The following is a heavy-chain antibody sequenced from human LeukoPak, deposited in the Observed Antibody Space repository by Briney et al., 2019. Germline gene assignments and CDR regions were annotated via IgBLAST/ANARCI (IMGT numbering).Heavy chain of an antibody. V-gene: IGHV4-59*08. CDR3: ARQRGYSGYGEKTSNWFDP. CDR2: FYYTGST. J-gene: IGHJ5*02. D-gene: IGHD5-12*01. CDR1: GGSISTYH. Sequence: PSETLSLTCTVSGGSISTYHWSWIRQPPGKGLEWIGYFYYTGSTNYNPSLKSRVTISADTSKNQFSLKLSSVTAADTAVYYCARQRGYSGYGEKTSNWFDPWGQGTLVTVSS.